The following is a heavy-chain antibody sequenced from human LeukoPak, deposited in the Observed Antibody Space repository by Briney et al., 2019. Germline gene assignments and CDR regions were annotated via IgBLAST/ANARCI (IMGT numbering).Heavy chain of an antibody. J-gene: IGHJ4*02. Sequence: SETLSLTCTVSGGSISSYYWSWIRQPPGKGLEWIGYIYYSGSTNYNPSLKSRVTISVDTSKNQFSLKLSSVTAADTAVYYCAGSITMVRGVCPLCSTPPSDYWGQGTLVTVSS. CDR3: AGSITMVRGVCPLCSTPPSDY. V-gene: IGHV4-59*01. CDR2: IYYSGST. CDR1: GGSISSYY. D-gene: IGHD3-10*01.